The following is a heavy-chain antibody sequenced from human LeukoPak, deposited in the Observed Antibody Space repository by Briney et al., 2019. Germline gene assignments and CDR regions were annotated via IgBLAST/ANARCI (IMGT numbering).Heavy chain of an antibody. J-gene: IGHJ5*02. CDR3: AREWAVVVTAVNWFDP. D-gene: IGHD2-21*02. Sequence: GGSLRLSCAASGFTFSSYWMSWVRQAPGKGLEWVANIKQDGSEKYYVDSVKGRFTISRDNAKNSLYLQMNSLRAEDTAVYYCAREWAVVVTAVNWFDPWGQGTLVTVSS. CDR1: GFTFSSYW. CDR2: IKQDGSEK. V-gene: IGHV3-7*01.